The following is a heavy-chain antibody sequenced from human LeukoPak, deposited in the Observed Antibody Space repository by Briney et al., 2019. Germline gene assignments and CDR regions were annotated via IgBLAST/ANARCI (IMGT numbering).Heavy chain of an antibody. J-gene: IGHJ4*02. CDR2: ISYDGSNK. CDR1: GFTFSSYA. D-gene: IGHD4-17*01. Sequence: GGSLRLSCAASGFTFSSYATHWVRQAPGKGLEWVAVISYDGSNKYYADSVKGRFTISRDNSKNTLYLQMNSLRAEDTAVYYCAGSLSVTTNYWGQGTLVTVSS. V-gene: IGHV3-30*04. CDR3: AGSLSVTTNY.